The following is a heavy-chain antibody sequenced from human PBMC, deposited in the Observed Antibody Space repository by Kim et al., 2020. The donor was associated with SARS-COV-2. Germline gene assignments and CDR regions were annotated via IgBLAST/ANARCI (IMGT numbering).Heavy chain of an antibody. J-gene: IGHJ5*02. D-gene: IGHD3-22*01. CDR3: AIYDSSGYYLGGWFDP. CDR1: GGSISSSSYY. CDR2: IYYSGST. Sequence: GSLRLSCTVPGGSISSSSYYWGWIRQPPGKGLEWIGSIYYSGSTYYNPSLKSRVTISVDTSKNQFSLKLSSVTAADTAVYYCAIYDSSGYYLGGWFDPWGQGTLVTVSS. V-gene: IGHV4-39*01.